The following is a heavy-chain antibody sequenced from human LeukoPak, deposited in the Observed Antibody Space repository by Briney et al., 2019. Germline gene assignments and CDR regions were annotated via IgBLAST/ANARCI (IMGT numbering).Heavy chain of an antibody. CDR2: ITSTSTYI. J-gene: IGHJ6*03. V-gene: IGHV3-21*06. CDR3: XXXXXXXXXIXTXYYYMDV. CDR1: AFSFSGDS. Sequence: PGGSLRLSCAASAFSFSGDSPNWVRQAPGKGLEWFSSITSTSTYIYYADSVKGRFTISRDNTRNSLYLPMNSLRAEATATDAXXXXXXXXXXIXTXYYYMDVWGKGTTVTVSS. D-gene: IGHD2-2*01.